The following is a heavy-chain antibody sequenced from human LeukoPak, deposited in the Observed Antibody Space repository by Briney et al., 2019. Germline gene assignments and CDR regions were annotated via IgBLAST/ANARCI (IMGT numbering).Heavy chain of an antibody. V-gene: IGHV4-39*01. CDR2: IYFSGDT. Sequence: SETLSLTCTVSGGSISGNRYYWGWIRQPPGKGLEWIASIYFSGDTYYNPSLKSRVTISVDTSKNQFSLKLRSVTAADTAVYYCARHEHIYGLLSYFDYWGQGTLVTVSS. CDR1: GGSISGNRYY. CDR3: ARHEHIYGLLSYFDY. D-gene: IGHD5-18*01. J-gene: IGHJ4*02.